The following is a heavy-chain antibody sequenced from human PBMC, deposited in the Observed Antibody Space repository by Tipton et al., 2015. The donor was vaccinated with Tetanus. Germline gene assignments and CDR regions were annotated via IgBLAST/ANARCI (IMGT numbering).Heavy chain of an antibody. CDR1: GVSISSYN. CDR2: IYYSGST. D-gene: IGHD2-2*01. CDR3: ARRSYCSSASCYDAFDI. J-gene: IGHJ3*02. Sequence: TLSLTCTVSGVSISSYNWTWIRQPPGRGLEWIGYIYYSGSTNYNPSLKSRVTISVDTSKNQFSLKLSSVTAADTAVYYCARRSYCSSASCYDAFDIWGQGTMVTVSS. V-gene: IGHV4-59*01.